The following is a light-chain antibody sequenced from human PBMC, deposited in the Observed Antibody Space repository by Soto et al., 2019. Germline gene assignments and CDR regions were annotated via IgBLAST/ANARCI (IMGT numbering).Light chain of an antibody. Sequence: EILMTQSPGNLSVSPGERVTLSCRANRNIISNLAWYQQRPGQAPRLLSFVPSTRATGFPDRFSGIGSRTDFTLTISILQSAYFGVYYCQQYYTWPRVTFGQGTKVDIK. J-gene: IGKJ1*01. CDR2: VPS. V-gene: IGKV3-15*01. CDR3: QQYYTWPRVT. CDR1: RNIISN.